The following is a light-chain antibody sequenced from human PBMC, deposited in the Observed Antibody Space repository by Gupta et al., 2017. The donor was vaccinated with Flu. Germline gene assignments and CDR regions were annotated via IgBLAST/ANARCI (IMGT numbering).Light chain of an antibody. J-gene: IGKJ4*01. CDR3: MQALQHPRG. CDR2: MGS. Sequence: VTPGEPASISCRSSQSLLHSNGNNYLEWYLQKPGQSPQLLIYMGSNRASGVPDRFSGSGSGTDLTLKISRVEAEDVGIYYCMQALQHPRGFGGGTKVEIK. CDR1: QSLLHSNGNNY. V-gene: IGKV2-28*01.